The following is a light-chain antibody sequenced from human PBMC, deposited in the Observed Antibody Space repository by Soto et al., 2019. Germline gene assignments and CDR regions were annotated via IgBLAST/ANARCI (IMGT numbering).Light chain of an antibody. CDR3: QQYSNWPLT. CDR1: QSVTNSY. Sequence: EVVLMNSPATLSVSPWAIATLSGLASQSVTNSYLAWYQQKPGQAPRLLILGASTRAAGIPARFSGSGSGTEFTLTICSLESEDLAVYYCQQYSNWPLTFGGGTKVDIK. CDR2: GAS. V-gene: IGKV3-15*01. J-gene: IGKJ4*01.